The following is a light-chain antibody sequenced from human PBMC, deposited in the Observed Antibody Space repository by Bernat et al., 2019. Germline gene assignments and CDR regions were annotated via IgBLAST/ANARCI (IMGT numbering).Light chain of an antibody. CDR3: QSFHSSNWV. V-gene: IGLV6-57*04. J-gene: IGLJ3*02. CDR2: ENK. CDR1: SGSIANNY. Sequence: FMLTQPHSVSGSPGKTVTISYTRSSGSIANNYVQWYQQRPGSAPAMMIYENKQRPSGVPDRFSGSIDTSSNSASLTISGLKTEDEADYYCQSFHSSNWVFGGGTKVTVL.